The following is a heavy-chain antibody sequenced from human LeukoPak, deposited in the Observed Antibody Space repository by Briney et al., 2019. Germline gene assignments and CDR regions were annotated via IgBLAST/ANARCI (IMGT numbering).Heavy chain of an antibody. CDR1: GFTLSSNY. V-gene: IGHV3-53*01. Sequence: GGSLRLSCAASGFTLSSNYMSWVRQAPGKGLEWISVIYTGGNTYYADSVKGRFTISRDTSKNTVYLQMNSLRAEDTAVYYCARDSYSHYWGQGTLVTVSS. CDR3: ARDSYSHY. CDR2: IYTGGNT. D-gene: IGHD2-15*01. J-gene: IGHJ4*02.